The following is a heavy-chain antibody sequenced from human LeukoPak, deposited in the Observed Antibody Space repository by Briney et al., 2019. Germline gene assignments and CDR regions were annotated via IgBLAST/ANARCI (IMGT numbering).Heavy chain of an antibody. J-gene: IGHJ4*02. CDR3: ASELDYGDSPHFDY. CDR2: ISSSSSYI. Sequence: PGGSLRLSCAASGFTFSSYSMNWVRQAPGKGLEWVSSISSSSSYIYYADSVKGRFTISRDNAKNSLYLQMNSLRAEDTAVYYCASELDYGDSPHFDYWGQGTLVTVSS. D-gene: IGHD4-17*01. V-gene: IGHV3-21*01. CDR1: GFTFSSYS.